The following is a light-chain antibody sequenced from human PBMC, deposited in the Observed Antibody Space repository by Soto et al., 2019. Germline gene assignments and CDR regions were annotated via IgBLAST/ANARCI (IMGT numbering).Light chain of an antibody. J-gene: IGKJ4*01. CDR2: GIS. Sequence: EIVMTQSPATLSVSPGETATLSCRASQSLTSYLAWYQQKPDQAPRLLIYGISTRATDIPARFSGSGSGTAFTLTISSLQSEDFAVYYCQQYNNWPLTFGGGTKVEIK. CDR1: QSLTSY. CDR3: QQYNNWPLT. V-gene: IGKV3-15*01.